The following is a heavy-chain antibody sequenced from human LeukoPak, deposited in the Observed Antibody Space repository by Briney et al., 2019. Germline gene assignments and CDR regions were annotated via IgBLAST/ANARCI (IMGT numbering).Heavy chain of an antibody. CDR2: IKTKPEDGTT. V-gene: IGHV3-15*01. Sequence: RAGSLSLSSAASGFIFSKAWMAWVRQAPGPRRDWLGHIKTKPEDGTTDYTAPAKGRFTISRDDEKSTLYLQMNSLNTDDTAVYFCTSALNLVLGELLGYWGQGTLVTVSS. CDR3: TSALNLVLGELLGY. CDR1: GFIFSKAW. D-gene: IGHD3-16*01. J-gene: IGHJ4*02.